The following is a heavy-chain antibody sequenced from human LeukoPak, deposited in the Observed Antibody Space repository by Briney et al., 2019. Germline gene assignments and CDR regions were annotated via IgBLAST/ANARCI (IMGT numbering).Heavy chain of an antibody. D-gene: IGHD6-6*01. CDR1: GYSISSGYY. V-gene: IGHV4-38-2*01. CDR2: IYHSGST. CDR3: ARRIAARHFDY. J-gene: IGHJ4*02. Sequence: SETLSLTCAVSGYSISSGYYWGWIRQPPGKGLEWIGSIYHSGSTYYNPSLKSRVTISVDTSKNQFSLKLSSVTAADTAVYYCARRIAARHFDYWGPGTLVTVSS.